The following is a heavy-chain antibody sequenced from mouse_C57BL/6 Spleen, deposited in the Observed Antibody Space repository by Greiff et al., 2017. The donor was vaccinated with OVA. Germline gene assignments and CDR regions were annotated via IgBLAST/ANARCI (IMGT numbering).Heavy chain of an antibody. CDR3: ARDQGDYQTLDFDY. V-gene: IGHV5-4*01. CDR1: GFTFSSYA. D-gene: IGHD2-4*01. CDR2: ISDGGSYT. J-gene: IGHJ2*01. Sequence: EVMLVESGGGLVKPGGSLTLSCAASGFTFSSYAMSWVRQTPEKRLEWVATISDGGSYTSYPDNVKGRFTISRDNAKNNLYLQMSHLTSEDTAVYYCARDQGDYQTLDFDYWGQGTTLTVAA.